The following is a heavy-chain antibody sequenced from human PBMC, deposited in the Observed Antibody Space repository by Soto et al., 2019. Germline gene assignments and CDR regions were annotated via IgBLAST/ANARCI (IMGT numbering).Heavy chain of an antibody. CDR3: AKDQSFGYSYGYDAFDI. J-gene: IGHJ3*02. V-gene: IGHV3-23*01. CDR2: ISGSGGST. Sequence: GGSLRLSCAASGFTFSSYAMSWVRQAPGKGLEWVSAISGSGGSTYYADSVKGRFTISRDNSKNTLYLQMNSLRAEDTAVYYCAKDQSFGYSYGYDAFDIWGQGTMVTVSS. CDR1: GFTFSSYA. D-gene: IGHD5-18*01.